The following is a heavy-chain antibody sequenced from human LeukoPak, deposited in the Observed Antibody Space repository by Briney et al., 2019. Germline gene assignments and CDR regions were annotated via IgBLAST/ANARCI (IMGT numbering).Heavy chain of an antibody. D-gene: IGHD6-13*01. CDR1: GFTFTDYW. J-gene: IGHJ4*01. V-gene: IGHV3-7*04. Sequence: PGGSLRPSCEVSGFTFTDYWMNWVRQAPGKGPEWVASIRQDGSEKTYVDSVKGRFTISRDNTKNSLSLQLNGLRAEDTAVYYCARGGTAAGLYFDLWGQGTLVTVSS. CDR2: IRQDGSEK. CDR3: ARGGTAAGLYFDL.